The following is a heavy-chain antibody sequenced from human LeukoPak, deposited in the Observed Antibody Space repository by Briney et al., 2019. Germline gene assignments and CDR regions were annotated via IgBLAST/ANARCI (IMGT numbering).Heavy chain of an antibody. J-gene: IGHJ5*02. D-gene: IGHD4-17*01. V-gene: IGHV1-46*01. CDR3: AGETVPTPNWFDP. CDR2: INHSGGST. Sequence: ASVKVSCKASGYTFTSYYMHWVRQAPGQGLEWMGIINHSGGSTSYAQKFQGRVTMTRDMSTSTVYMELSSLRSEDTAVYYCAGETVPTPNWFDPWGQGTLVTVSS. CDR1: GYTFTSYY.